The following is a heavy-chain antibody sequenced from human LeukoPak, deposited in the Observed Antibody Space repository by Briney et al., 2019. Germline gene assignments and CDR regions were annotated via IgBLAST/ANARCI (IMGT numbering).Heavy chain of an antibody. Sequence: GGSLRLSCAASGSTFSTYWMSWVRQAPGKGPEWVANIKEDSSDKKYVDSVKGRFTISRDNAKNSLYLQMNSLRVEDTALYYCAREDRFNSFSYCGRGTLVTVSS. CDR1: GSTFSTYW. CDR3: AREDRFNSFSY. CDR2: IKEDSSDK. J-gene: IGHJ4*02. V-gene: IGHV3-7*01. D-gene: IGHD3-3*01.